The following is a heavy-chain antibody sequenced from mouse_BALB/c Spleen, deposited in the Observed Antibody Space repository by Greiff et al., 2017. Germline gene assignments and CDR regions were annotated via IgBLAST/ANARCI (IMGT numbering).Heavy chain of an antibody. D-gene: IGHD2-4*01. V-gene: IGHV5-6-5*01. J-gene: IGHJ3*01. CDR3: ARGGSTMITTGAWFAY. CDR2: ISSGGST. Sequence: EVKLMESGGGLVKPGGSLKLSCAASGFTFSSYAMSWVRQTPEKRLEWVASISSGGSTYYPDSVKGRFTISRDNARNILYLQMSSLRSEDTAMYYCARGGSTMITTGAWFAYWGQGTLVTVSA. CDR1: GFTFSSYA.